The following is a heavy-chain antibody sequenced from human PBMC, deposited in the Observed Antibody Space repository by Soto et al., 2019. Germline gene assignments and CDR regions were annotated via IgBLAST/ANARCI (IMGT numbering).Heavy chain of an antibody. CDR3: ARVSGIAVAGHFFDY. CDR2: INAGNGNT. V-gene: IGHV1-3*01. J-gene: IGHJ4*02. D-gene: IGHD6-19*01. Sequence: ASVKVSCKASGYTFTSYAMHWVRQAPGQRLEWMGWINAGNGNTKYSQKFQGRVTITRDTSASTAYMELSSLRSEDTAVYYCARVSGIAVAGHFFDYWGQGTLVTVSS. CDR1: GYTFTSYA.